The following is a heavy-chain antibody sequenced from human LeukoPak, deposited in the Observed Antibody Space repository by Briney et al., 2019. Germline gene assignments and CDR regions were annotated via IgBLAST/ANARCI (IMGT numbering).Heavy chain of an antibody. Sequence: ETLSLTCAVYGGSFSGYYWSWIRQPPGKGLEWVSVIYSGGSTYYADSVKGRFTISRDNSKNTLYLQMNSLRAEDTAVYYCARAGYYDFWSGYSIHFDYWGQGTLVTVSS. V-gene: IGHV3-53*01. CDR2: IYSGGST. J-gene: IGHJ4*02. CDR1: GGSFSGYY. D-gene: IGHD3-3*01. CDR3: ARAGYYDFWSGYSIHFDY.